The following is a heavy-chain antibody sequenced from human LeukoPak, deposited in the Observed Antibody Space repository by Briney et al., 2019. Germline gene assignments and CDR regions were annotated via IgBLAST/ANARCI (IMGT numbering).Heavy chain of an antibody. CDR3: AKSTYDLYLATTDY. D-gene: IGHD5-24*01. V-gene: IGHV3-23*01. CDR1: GFTFSSYA. J-gene: IGHJ4*02. Sequence: GGSLRLSCAASGFTFSSYAMSWVRQAPGKGLEWVSAISGSGGSTYYADSVKGRFTISRDNSKNTLYLQMNSLGAEDTAVYYCAKSTYDLYLATTDYWGQGTLVTVSS. CDR2: ISGSGGST.